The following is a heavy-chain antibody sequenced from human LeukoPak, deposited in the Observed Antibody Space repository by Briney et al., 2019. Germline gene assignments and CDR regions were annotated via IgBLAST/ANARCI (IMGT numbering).Heavy chain of an antibody. V-gene: IGHV4-4*07. CDR2: IYTSGST. D-gene: IGHD6-13*01. J-gene: IGHJ6*03. CDR1: GVSISSYY. CDR3: ARDQPSSSWWLGDYYYYYMDV. Sequence: SSETLSLTCTVSGVSISSYYWSWIRQPAGKGLEWIGRIYTSGSTNYNPSLKSRVTMSVDTSKNQFSLKLSSVTAADTAVYYCARDQPSSSWWLGDYYYYYMDVWGKGTTVTISS.